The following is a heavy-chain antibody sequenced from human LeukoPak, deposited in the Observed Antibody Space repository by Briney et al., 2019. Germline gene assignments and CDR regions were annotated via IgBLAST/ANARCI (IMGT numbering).Heavy chain of an antibody. V-gene: IGHV4-31*03. D-gene: IGHD3-3*01. CDR3: ARSIFDRVYYYYYYMDV. Sequence: PSETLSLTCTVSGGSISSGGYYWSWIRQHPGKGLEWIGYIYYSGSTYYNPSLKSRVTISVDTSKNQFSLKLSSVTAADTAVYYCARSIFDRVYYYYYYMDVWGKGTTVTVSS. CDR2: IYYSGST. CDR1: GGSISSGGYY. J-gene: IGHJ6*03.